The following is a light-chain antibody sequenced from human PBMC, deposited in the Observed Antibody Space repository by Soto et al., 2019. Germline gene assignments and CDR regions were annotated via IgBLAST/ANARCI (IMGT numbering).Light chain of an antibody. J-gene: IGKJ2*01. CDR1: QSLVHSDGNTH. V-gene: IGKV2-30*02. CDR2: KVS. Sequence: DVVMTQSPLSLPVTLGQPASISCRSTQSLVHSDGNTHLNWFQQRPGQSPRRLICKVSNRDSVVPDRFSGSASGPDFTLKISRVEAEDVGVYYCMQGTHWPYTFGQGTKLEIK. CDR3: MQGTHWPYT.